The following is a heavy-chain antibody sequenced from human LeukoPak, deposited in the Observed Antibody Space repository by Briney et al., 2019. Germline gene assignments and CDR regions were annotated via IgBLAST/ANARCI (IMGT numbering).Heavy chain of an antibody. V-gene: IGHV3-30*02. J-gene: IGHJ4*02. CDR3: TRGPRYDAF. D-gene: IGHD3-22*01. Sequence: GGSLRLSCAASGFTFSSYGMHWVRQAPGKGLEWVAFIRYDGSNKYYADSAKGRFTISRDNTKNTLHLQIDSLRVEDTAVYYCTRGPRYDAFWGQGTLVTVSS. CDR1: GFTFSSYG. CDR2: IRYDGSNK.